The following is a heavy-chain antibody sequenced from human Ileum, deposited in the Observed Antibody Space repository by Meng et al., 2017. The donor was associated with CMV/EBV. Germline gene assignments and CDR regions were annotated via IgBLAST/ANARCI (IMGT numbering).Heavy chain of an antibody. CDR1: GYTFTNNI. CDR2: INPNSGST. CDR3: ARIIVSRGYSFDY. J-gene: IGHJ4*02. Sequence: QVQRVQPGGGMRNPGAPVKVSCKTSGYTFTNNIMNWVRQAPGQGLEWMGWINPNSGSTNYAQKFQGRVTMTRDTSISTAYMELNRLTSDDTAMYFCARIIVSRGYSFDYWGQGTLVTVSS. V-gene: IGHV1-2*02. D-gene: IGHD5-18*01.